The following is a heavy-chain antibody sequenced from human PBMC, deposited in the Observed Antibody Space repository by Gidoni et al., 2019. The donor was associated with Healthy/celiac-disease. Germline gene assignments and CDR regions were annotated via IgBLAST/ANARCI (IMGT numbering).Heavy chain of an antibody. J-gene: IGHJ4*02. D-gene: IGHD5-18*01. CDR3: ARVDVDTAIINFDY. Sequence: QLQLQESGPGLVKPSETLSLTCTVSGGSISSSSYYWGWIRQPPGKGLEWIGRIYYSGSTYYNPSLKSRVTISVDTSKNQFSLKLSSVTAADTAVYYCARVDVDTAIINFDYWGQGTLVTVSS. V-gene: IGHV4-39*01. CDR2: IYYSGST. CDR1: GGSISSSSYY.